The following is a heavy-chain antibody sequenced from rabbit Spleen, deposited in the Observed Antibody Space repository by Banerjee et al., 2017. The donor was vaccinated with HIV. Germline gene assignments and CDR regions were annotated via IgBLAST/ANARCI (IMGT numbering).Heavy chain of an antibody. CDR2: IGAGSSGST. Sequence: QSLEESGGDLVKPGASLTLACTASGVSFNSGYDMCWVRQAPGKGLEWIACIGAGSSGSTYSATWAKGRFTISKTSSTTVTLQMTSLTAADTATYFCARDTGTSFSTYGMDLWAQAPWSPS. D-gene: IGHD8-1*01. CDR1: GVSFNSGYD. J-gene: IGHJ6*01. CDR3: ARDTGTSFSTYGMDL. V-gene: IGHV1S40*01.